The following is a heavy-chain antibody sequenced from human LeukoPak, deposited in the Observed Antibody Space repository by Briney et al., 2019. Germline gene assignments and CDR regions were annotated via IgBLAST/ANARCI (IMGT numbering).Heavy chain of an antibody. CDR2: IIPIFGTA. J-gene: IGHJ3*02. V-gene: IGHV1-69*13. CDR1: GGTFSSYA. Sequence: SVKVSCKASGGTFSSYAISWVRQAPGQGLEWMGGIIPIFGTANYAQKFQGRVTITADESTSTAYMELRSLRSDDTAVYYCARLGATVVNDAFDIWGQGTMVTVSS. D-gene: IGHD4-23*01. CDR3: ARLGATVVNDAFDI.